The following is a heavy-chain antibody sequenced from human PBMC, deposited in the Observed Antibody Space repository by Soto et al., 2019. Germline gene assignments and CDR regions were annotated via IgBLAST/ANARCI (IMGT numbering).Heavy chain of an antibody. Sequence: SETLSLTCTVSGGSISSGGYYWSWIRQHPGKGLEWIGYIYYSGSTYYNPSLKSRVTISVDTSKNQFSLKLSSVTAADTAVYYCARAPHSRVGWFDPWGQGTLVTVSS. D-gene: IGHD1-26*01. CDR2: IYYSGST. CDR1: GGSISSGGYY. V-gene: IGHV4-31*03. CDR3: ARAPHSRVGWFDP. J-gene: IGHJ5*02.